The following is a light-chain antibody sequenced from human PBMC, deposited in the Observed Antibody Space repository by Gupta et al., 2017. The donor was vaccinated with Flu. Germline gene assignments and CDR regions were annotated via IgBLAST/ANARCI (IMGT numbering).Light chain of an antibody. J-gene: IGKJ4*01. CDR1: QSVLYSSNNKNY. CDR3: QQDYTTPS. CDR2: GAS. Sequence: DIVMTQSPDSLAVSLGERATINCKSRQSVLYSSNNKNYLAWYQQKPGQPPKLIIYGASTRESGVPDRFSGSGSGTDFTLTSSSLQAEDVAVYYCQQDYTTPSFGGGTKVEIK. V-gene: IGKV4-1*01.